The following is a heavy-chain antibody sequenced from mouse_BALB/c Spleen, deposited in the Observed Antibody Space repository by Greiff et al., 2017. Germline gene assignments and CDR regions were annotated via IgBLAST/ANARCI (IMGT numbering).Heavy chain of an antibody. D-gene: IGHD1-1*01. CDR1: GFTFSSYT. V-gene: IGHV5-12-2*01. Sequence: EVQRVESGGGLVQPGGSLKLSCAASGFTFSSYTMSWVRQTPEKRLEWVAYISNGGGSTYYPDTVKGRFTISRDNAKNTLYLQMSSLKSEDTAMYYCARQDYGSSPFAYWGQGTLVTVSA. J-gene: IGHJ3*01. CDR3: ARQDYGSSPFAY. CDR2: ISNGGGST.